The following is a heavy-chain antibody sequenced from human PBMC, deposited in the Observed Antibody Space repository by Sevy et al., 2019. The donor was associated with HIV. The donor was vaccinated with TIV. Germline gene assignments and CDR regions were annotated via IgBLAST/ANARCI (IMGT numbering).Heavy chain of an antibody. CDR2: TRNKADGYTT. D-gene: IGHD6-25*01. Sequence: GGSLGLSCVASGFTFSDHYMEWVRQAPGKGLEWVGRTRNKADGYTTEYAASVKGRFTISRDDSKNSLYVQMNSLKTGDTAVYYCSTHAGIAAAGRVFDYWGQGTLVTVSS. V-gene: IGHV3-72*01. J-gene: IGHJ4*02. CDR3: STHAGIAAAGRVFDY. CDR1: GFTFSDHY.